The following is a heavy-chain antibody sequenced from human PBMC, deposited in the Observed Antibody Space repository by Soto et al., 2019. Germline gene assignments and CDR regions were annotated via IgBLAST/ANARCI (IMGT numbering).Heavy chain of an antibody. J-gene: IGHJ6*03. CDR3: TTDKYIWLGELSDYYYYMDV. CDR1: GFTFSNAW. V-gene: IGHV3-15*01. Sequence: EVQLVESGGGLVKPGGSLRLSCAASGFTFSNAWMSWVRQAPGKGLEWVGRIKSKTDGGTTDYAAPVKGRFTISRDDSKNTLYLQMNSLKTEDTAVYYCTTDKYIWLGELSDYYYYMDVWGKGTTVTVSS. CDR2: IKSKTDGGTT. D-gene: IGHD3-10*01.